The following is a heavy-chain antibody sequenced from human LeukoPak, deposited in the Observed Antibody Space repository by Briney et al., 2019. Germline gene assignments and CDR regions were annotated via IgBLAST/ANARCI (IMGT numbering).Heavy chain of an antibody. CDR3: ARDIVSGSGSLDY. J-gene: IGHJ4*02. V-gene: IGHV3-74*01. Sequence: GGSLRLSCAASGFTVSSNYMSWVRQAPGKGLEWVSRVKSDGSNPSYADSVKGRFTISRDNAENMLYLQMNTLGAEDTAVYYCARDIVSGSGSLDYWGQGTLVTVSS. D-gene: IGHD3-10*01. CDR2: VKSDGSNP. CDR1: GFTVSSNY.